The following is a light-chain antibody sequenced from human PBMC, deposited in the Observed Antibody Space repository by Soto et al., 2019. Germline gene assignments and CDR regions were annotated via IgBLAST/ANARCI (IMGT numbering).Light chain of an antibody. CDR2: SVS. J-gene: IGKJ4*01. Sequence: DIQLTQSPSFLSSSVGDRVTITCRSRHGIRSSLGWYQKKSGKAPQLLIYSVSTLQSGVPSRFSGSGSGTEFTLTISGLQPEDFATYYCQQLNNYPLTFGGGTKVEIK. CDR3: QQLNNYPLT. V-gene: IGKV1-9*01. CDR1: HGIRSS.